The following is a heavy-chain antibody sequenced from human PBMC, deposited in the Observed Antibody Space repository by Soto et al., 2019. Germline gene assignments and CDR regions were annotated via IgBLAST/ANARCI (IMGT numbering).Heavy chain of an antibody. J-gene: IGHJ4*02. CDR3: ERGMYYYDSSGWAY. D-gene: IGHD3-22*01. V-gene: IGHV3-48*02. Sequence: GGSLRLSCAASGFTFSSYSMNWVRQAPGKGLEWVSYISSSSSTIYYADSVKGRFTISRDNAKNSLYLQMNSLRDEDTAVYYCERGMYYYDSSGWAYWGQGTLVTVSS. CDR1: GFTFSSYS. CDR2: ISSSSSTI.